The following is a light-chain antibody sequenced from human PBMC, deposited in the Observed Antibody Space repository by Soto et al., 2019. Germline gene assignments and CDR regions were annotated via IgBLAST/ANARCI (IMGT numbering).Light chain of an antibody. J-gene: IGKJ1*01. CDR2: EAS. V-gene: IGKV1-5*03. CDR3: LQTYNYPWA. CDR1: QNIDIW. Sequence: DIQMTQSPSTLSASVGDRVTITCRASQNIDIWLAWYQQKPGSGPKLLIFEASTLESGVPSRFSGRGSGTEFTLTISSLQPDDFATYFCLQTYNYPWAFGQGTKVEVK.